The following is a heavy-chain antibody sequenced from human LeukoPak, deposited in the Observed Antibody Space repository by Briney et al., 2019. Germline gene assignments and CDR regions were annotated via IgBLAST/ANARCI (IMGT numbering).Heavy chain of an antibody. Sequence: ASVKVSCKTPGYTFNTYGIAWVRQAPGQGPEWMGWLSAYNGNTNYAQNLQDRVTMTTDTSTATAYMELRSLRSDDTAVYYCARDGSLYDSGNYYLSWFDPWGQGTLVTVSS. J-gene: IGHJ5*02. D-gene: IGHD3-22*01. CDR3: ARDGSLYDSGNYYLSWFDP. CDR1: GYTFNTYG. V-gene: IGHV1-18*01. CDR2: LSAYNGNT.